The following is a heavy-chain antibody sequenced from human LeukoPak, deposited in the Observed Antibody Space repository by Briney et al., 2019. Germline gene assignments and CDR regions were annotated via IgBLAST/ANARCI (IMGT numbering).Heavy chain of an antibody. Sequence: SETLSLTCTVSGYSISSGYYWGWIRQPPGKGLEWIGSIYHSGSTNYNPSLKSRVTMSVDTSKNQFSLKLSSVTAADTAVYYCARDPSSFGGRFDPWGQGTLAAVSS. CDR2: IYHSGST. J-gene: IGHJ5*02. CDR3: ARDPSSFGGRFDP. D-gene: IGHD3-10*01. V-gene: IGHV4-38-2*02. CDR1: GYSISSGYY.